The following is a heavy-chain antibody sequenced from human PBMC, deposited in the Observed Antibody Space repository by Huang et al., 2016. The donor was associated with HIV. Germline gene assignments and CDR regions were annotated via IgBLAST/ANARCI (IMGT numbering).Heavy chain of an antibody. Sequence: QITLKESGPTWVKPTQTLTLTCTFSGFSLSTSAEGVAWIRQPPGEALEWRGIIYWDDDKRYAPSLKNRLTITKDASETQVVLTLTNVDPVDAATYWCAHSNLLTALDVWGQGTLVLVSS. CDR2: IYWDDDK. CDR1: GFSLSTSAEG. CDR3: AHSNLLTALDV. D-gene: IGHD1-26*01. J-gene: IGHJ3*01. V-gene: IGHV2-5*05.